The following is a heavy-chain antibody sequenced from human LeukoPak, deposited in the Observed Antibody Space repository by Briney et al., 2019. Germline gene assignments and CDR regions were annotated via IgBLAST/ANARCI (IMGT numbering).Heavy chain of an antibody. J-gene: IGHJ5*02. CDR3: ARPFAFNWFDP. CDR2: INHSGST. V-gene: IGHV4-34*01. Sequence: SETLSLTCAVYGGSFSGYYWSWIRQPPGKGLEWIGEINHSGSTNYNPSLKSRVTISVDTSKNQFSLKLSSVTAADTAVYYCARPFAFNWFDPWGQGTLVTVSS. CDR1: GGSFSGYY. D-gene: IGHD3-16*01.